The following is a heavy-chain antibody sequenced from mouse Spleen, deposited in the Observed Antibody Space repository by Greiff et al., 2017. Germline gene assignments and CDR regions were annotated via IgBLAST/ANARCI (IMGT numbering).Heavy chain of an antibody. CDR3: ARYYYGAMDY. D-gene: IGHD1-1*01. V-gene: IGHV1-15*01. J-gene: IGHJ4*01. CDR2: IDPETGGT. Sequence: VKLLESGAELVRPGASVTLSCKASGYTFTDYEMHWVKQTPVHGLEWIGAIDPETGGTAYNQKFKGKAILTADKSSSTAYMQLSSLTSEDSAVYYCARYYYGAMDYWGQGTSVTVSS. CDR1: GYTFTDYE.